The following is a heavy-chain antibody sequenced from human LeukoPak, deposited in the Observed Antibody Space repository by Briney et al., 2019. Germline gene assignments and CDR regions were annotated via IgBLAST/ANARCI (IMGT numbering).Heavy chain of an antibody. CDR2: INHSGST. V-gene: IGHV4-34*01. CDR3: ARGSGRRYCSGGSCYGNPFPYYFDY. CDR1: GGSFSGYY. D-gene: IGHD2-15*01. J-gene: IGHJ4*02. Sequence: PSETLSLTCAVYGGSFSGYYWSWIRQPPGKGLEWIGEINHSGSTNYNPSLKSRVTISVDTSKNQFSLKLSSVTAADTAVYYCARGSGRRYCSGGSCYGNPFPYYFDYWGQGTPVTVSS.